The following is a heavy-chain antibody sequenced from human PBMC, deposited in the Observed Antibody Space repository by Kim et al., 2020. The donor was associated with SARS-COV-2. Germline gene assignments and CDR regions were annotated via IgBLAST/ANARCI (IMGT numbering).Heavy chain of an antibody. CDR1: GFTFDDYA. D-gene: IGHD3-22*01. Sequence: GGSLRLSCAASGFTFDDYAMHWVRQAPGKGLEWVSGISWNSGSIGYADSVKGRFTISRDNAKNSLYLQMNSLRAEDTALYYCAKDIEYYYDSSGYSYFD. CDR3: AKDIEYYYDSSGYSYFD. V-gene: IGHV3-9*01. J-gene: IGHJ4*01. CDR2: ISWNSGSI.